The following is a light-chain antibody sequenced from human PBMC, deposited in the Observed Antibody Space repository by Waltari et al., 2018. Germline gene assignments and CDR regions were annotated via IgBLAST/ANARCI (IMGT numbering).Light chain of an antibody. CDR2: WAS. CDR1: QSVLYSSNNKNY. CDR3: QQYYSTPLT. J-gene: IGKJ4*01. V-gene: IGKV4-1*01. Sequence: DFVMTQSPDSLAVSLGERATINCKSSQSVLYSSNNKNYLAWYQQKPGQPPKLLIHWASTRESGVPDRLSGSGSGTDFTLTISSLQAEDVAVYYCQQYYSTPLTFGGGTKVEIK.